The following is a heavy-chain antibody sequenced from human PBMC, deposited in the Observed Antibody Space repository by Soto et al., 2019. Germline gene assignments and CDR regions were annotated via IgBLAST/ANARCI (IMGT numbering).Heavy chain of an antibody. J-gene: IGHJ6*03. D-gene: IGHD2-15*01. Sequence: ASVKVSCKASGYTFTSYAMHWVRQAPGQRLEWMGWINAGNGNTKYSQKSQGRVTITRDTSASTAYMELSSLRSEDTAVYYCARVEVVAATGNYYYYYMDVWGKGTTVTVSS. V-gene: IGHV1-3*01. CDR2: INAGNGNT. CDR1: GYTFTSYA. CDR3: ARVEVVAATGNYYYYYMDV.